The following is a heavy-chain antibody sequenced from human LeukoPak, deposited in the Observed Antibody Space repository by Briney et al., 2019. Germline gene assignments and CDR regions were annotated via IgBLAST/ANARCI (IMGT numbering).Heavy chain of an antibody. CDR3: ARDAVAARHFDY. CDR2: IYHSGST. CDR1: GGSISSGGYY. Sequence: KPSQTLSLTCTVSGGSISSGGYYWSWIRQPPGKGLEWIGYIYHSGSTYYNPSLKSRVTISVDRSKNQFSLKLSSVTAADTAVYYCARDAVAARHFDYWGQGTLVTVSS. D-gene: IGHD6-6*01. J-gene: IGHJ4*02. V-gene: IGHV4-30-2*01.